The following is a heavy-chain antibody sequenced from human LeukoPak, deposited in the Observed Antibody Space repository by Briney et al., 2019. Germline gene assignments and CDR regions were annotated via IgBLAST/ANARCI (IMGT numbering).Heavy chain of an antibody. J-gene: IGHJ4*02. V-gene: IGHV5-51*01. CDR3: ARGGTYCGGDCFSEGHFDY. D-gene: IGHD2-21*02. CDR2: IYPGDSDT. Sequence: GESLKISCKGSGYSFTSYWIAWVRQMPGQGLEWMGIIYPGDSDTRYSPSFQGQVTISADKSINTVYLQWSSLKASDTAMYYCARGGTYCGGDCFSEGHFDYWGQGTLVTVSS. CDR1: GYSFTSYW.